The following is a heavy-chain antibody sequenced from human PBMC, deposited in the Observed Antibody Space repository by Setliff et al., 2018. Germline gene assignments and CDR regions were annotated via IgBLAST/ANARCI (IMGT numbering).Heavy chain of an antibody. CDR3: AVDHVTNIAESGYGYTRIDP. Sequence: LSLTCTVSGGSVTDENSWWAWIRQPAGKRPEWLGLIYIRGGTDYNPSLKSRVTISLDTSRNQFSLNLTSVTAADTAVYYCAVDHVTNIAESGYGYTRIDPWGQGIPVTVSS. CDR1: GGSVTDENSW. V-gene: IGHV4-61*02. CDR2: IYIRGGT. D-gene: IGHD6-19*01. J-gene: IGHJ5*02.